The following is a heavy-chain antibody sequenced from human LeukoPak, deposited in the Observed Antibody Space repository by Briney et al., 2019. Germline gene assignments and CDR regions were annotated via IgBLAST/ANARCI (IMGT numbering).Heavy chain of an antibody. CDR3: AKDLVSIKIVRPPAFDY. CDR2: ISGSGGST. CDR1: GFTFSSYA. J-gene: IGHJ4*02. D-gene: IGHD3-9*01. Sequence: GGSLRLSCAASGFTFSSYAMSWVRQAPGKGLEWVSAISGSGGSTYYADSVKGRFTISRDNAKNSLYLQMNSLRAEDTAFYYCAKDLVSIKIVRPPAFDYWGQGTLVTVSS. V-gene: IGHV3-23*01.